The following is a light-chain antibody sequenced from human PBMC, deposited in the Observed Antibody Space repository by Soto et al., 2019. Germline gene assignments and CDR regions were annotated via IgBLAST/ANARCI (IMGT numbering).Light chain of an antibody. CDR3: QQYGSSPST. J-gene: IGKJ5*01. CDR2: GAS. CDR1: QSVSSY. Sequence: IVVSQSPVTLSESPGERATLSCRASQSVSSYLAWYQQKPGQAPRLLIYGASSRATGIPDRFSGSGSGTDFTLTISRLEPEDFAVYYCQQYGSSPSTFGQGTRLAI. V-gene: IGKV3-20*01.